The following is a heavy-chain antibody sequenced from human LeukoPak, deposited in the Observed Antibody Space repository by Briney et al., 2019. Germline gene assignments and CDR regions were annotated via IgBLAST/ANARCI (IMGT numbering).Heavy chain of an antibody. CDR3: AREGPYGSAYLDY. CDR1: GFTFSSYW. J-gene: IGHJ4*02. Sequence: GGSLRLSCAASGFTFSSYWMHWVRQVPGKGLGWVSRIKSDGSTTYYADSVKGRFTMSRDNGKSTVYLEMKSLRPEDTAVYYCAREGPYGSAYLDYWGQGDLVTVSS. V-gene: IGHV3-74*01. CDR2: IKSDGSTT. D-gene: IGHD3-10*01.